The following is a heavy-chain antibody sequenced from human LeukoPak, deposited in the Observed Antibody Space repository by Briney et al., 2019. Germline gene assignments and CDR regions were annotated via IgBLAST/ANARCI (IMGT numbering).Heavy chain of an antibody. V-gene: IGHV3-74*01. Sequence: GGSLRLSCAASGFTFSSYWMHWVRQAPGEGLVWVSRINSDGSSTSYADSVKGRFTISRDNAKNTLYLQMNSLRAEDTAVYYCARDGRYCSGGSCYSGIIDYWGQGTPVTVSS. CDR1: GFTFSSYW. CDR2: INSDGSST. J-gene: IGHJ4*02. CDR3: ARDGRYCSGGSCYSGIIDY. D-gene: IGHD2-15*01.